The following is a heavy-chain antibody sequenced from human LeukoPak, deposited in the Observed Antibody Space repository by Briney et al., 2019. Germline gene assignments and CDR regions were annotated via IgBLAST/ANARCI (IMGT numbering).Heavy chain of an antibody. D-gene: IGHD6-13*01. CDR1: GITFSSYG. V-gene: IGHV3-30*18. CDR2: ISYDGSNK. J-gene: IGHJ5*02. Sequence: GGTLRLSCAASGITFSSYGMSWVRQAPGKGLEWVAVISYDGSNKYYADSVKGRFTISRDNSKNTLYLQMNSLRAEDTAVYYCAKEDSSSWPENWFDPWGQGTLVTVSS. CDR3: AKEDSSSWPENWFDP.